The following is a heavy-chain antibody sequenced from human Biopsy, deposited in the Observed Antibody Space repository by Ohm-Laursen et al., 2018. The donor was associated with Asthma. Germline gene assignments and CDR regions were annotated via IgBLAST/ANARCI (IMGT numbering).Heavy chain of an antibody. J-gene: IGHJ3*02. CDR2: ISKDASTQ. CDR3: VRDGTDDAFDI. D-gene: IGHD1-1*01. V-gene: IGHV3-30*01. Sequence: SLRLSCTAPGFSLSNFAIHWFRQAPGNGLEWVGVISKDASTQDYADSVKGRFTMAGDNSKNTLDLQMNSLREEDTAVYYCVRDGTDDAFDIWGQGTVVSVSS. CDR1: GFSLSNFA.